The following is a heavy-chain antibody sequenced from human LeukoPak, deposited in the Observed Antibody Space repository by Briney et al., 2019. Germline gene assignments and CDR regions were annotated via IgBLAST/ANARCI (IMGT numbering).Heavy chain of an antibody. CDR1: GYTFTSYD. J-gene: IGHJ6*03. Sequence: ASVKVSCKASGYTFTSYDINWVRQATGQGLEWMGWMNPNSGNTGYAQKFQGRVTMTRNTSISTAYMELSSLRSEDTAVYYCGRAPGGFLEWLLSLTIHYYYYYYMDVWGKGTTVTVSS. CDR3: GRAPGGFLEWLLSLTIHYYYYYYMDV. D-gene: IGHD3-3*01. CDR2: MNPNSGNT. V-gene: IGHV1-8*01.